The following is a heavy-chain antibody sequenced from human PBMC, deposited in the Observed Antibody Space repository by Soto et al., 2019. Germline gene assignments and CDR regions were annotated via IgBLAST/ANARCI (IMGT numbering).Heavy chain of an antibody. J-gene: IGHJ4*02. CDR3: ATVERSTGTTLDY. Sequence: PGGSLRLSCAASGFTYNLYWMSWVRQTPGKGLEWVANIKGDGSEKHYVDSVKGRFTISRDNYKNTLYLQMNSLRAEDTAVYYCATVERSTGTTLDYWGQGTLVTVSS. V-gene: IGHV3-7*03. CDR2: IKGDGSEK. CDR1: GFTYNLYW. D-gene: IGHD1-1*01.